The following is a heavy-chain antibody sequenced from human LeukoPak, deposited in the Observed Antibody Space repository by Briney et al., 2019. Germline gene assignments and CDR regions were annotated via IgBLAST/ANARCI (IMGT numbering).Heavy chain of an antibody. CDR3: ARHVFITFGGVMNPFDF. CDR2: INHSGST. CDR1: GGSFSGYY. V-gene: IGHV4-34*01. D-gene: IGHD3-16*01. Sequence: SETLSLTCAVYGGSFSGYYWSWLRQPPGKGLEWIGEINHSGSTNYNPSLKSRVTIFVDTSKNQFSLKLSSVTAADTGVYSCARHVFITFGGVMNPFDFWGQGTLVTVSS. J-gene: IGHJ4*02.